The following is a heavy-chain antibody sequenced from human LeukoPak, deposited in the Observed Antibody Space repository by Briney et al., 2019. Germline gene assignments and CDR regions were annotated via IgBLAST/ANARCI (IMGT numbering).Heavy chain of an antibody. CDR3: AREYGDYYYMDV. CDR1: GFTFSSYW. Sequence: GGSLRLSCAASGFTFSSYWMSWVRQAPGKGLDCVANIKQDGSEKYYVDSVKGRFTISRDNAKNSLYLQMNSLRAGDTAVYYCAREYGDYYYMDVWGKGTTVTVSS. D-gene: IGHD4-17*01. V-gene: IGHV3-7*01. J-gene: IGHJ6*03. CDR2: IKQDGSEK.